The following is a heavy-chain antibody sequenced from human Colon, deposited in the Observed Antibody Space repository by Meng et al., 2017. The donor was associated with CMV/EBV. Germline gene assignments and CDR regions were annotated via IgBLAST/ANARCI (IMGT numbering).Heavy chain of an antibody. Sequence: TFSSSVMHWVRQAPGQRLEWLGWINVVDGDTKYSQKFQGRVTITRDTSASTALMELSSLRSEDTAVYYCARARYYDNSGYYYWYFDLWGRGALVTVSS. J-gene: IGHJ2*01. V-gene: IGHV1-3*01. D-gene: IGHD3-22*01. CDR2: INVVDGDT. CDR3: ARARYYDNSGYYYWYFDL. CDR1: TFSSSV.